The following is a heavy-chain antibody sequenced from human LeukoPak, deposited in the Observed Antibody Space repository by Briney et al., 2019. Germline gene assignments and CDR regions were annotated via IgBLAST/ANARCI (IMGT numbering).Heavy chain of an antibody. CDR3: ASRGVGPLYYFDY. CDR2: INHSGST. D-gene: IGHD3-10*01. V-gene: IGHV4-34*01. J-gene: IGHJ4*02. Sequence: SETLSLTCAVYGGSFSGYYWSWIRQPPGKGLEWIGEINHSGSTNYNPSLKSRVTISADTSKNQFSLKLSSVTAADTAVYYCASRGVGPLYYFDYWGQGTLVTVSS. CDR1: GGSFSGYY.